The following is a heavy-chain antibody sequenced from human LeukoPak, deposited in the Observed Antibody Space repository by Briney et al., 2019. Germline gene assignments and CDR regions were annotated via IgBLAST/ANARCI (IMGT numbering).Heavy chain of an antibody. J-gene: IGHJ6*03. V-gene: IGHV4-4*07. CDR2: IYTSGST. CDR1: GGSISSYY. CDR3: ARVSTSSWYYYMDV. Sequence: SETLSLTCTVSGGSISSYYWSWIRQPAGKGLEWIGRIYTSGSTNYNPSLKSRVTMSVDTSKNQFSLKLSSVTAADTAVYYCARVSTSSWYYYMDVWGKGTTVTVSS. D-gene: IGHD6-13*01.